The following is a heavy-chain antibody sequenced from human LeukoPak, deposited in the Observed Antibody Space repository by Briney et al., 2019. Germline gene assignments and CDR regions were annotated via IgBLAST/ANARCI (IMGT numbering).Heavy chain of an antibody. Sequence: SETLSLTCSVSGDSINSCYWGWIRQPPGKGLEWIGYIYYSGSTNYNPSLKSRLTISVDTSKNQFSLKLSSVTAADTAVYYCARLTKRNDPFAIWGQGTMVTVSS. V-gene: IGHV4-59*01. CDR1: GDSINSCY. CDR3: ARLTKRNDPFAI. D-gene: IGHD1-14*01. J-gene: IGHJ3*02. CDR2: IYYSGST.